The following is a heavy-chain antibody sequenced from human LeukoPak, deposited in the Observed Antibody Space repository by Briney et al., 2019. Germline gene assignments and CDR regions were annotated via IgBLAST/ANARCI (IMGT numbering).Heavy chain of an antibody. CDR1: GFTFSKYW. V-gene: IGHV3-74*01. CDR2: INTDGTVT. J-gene: IGHJ4*02. D-gene: IGHD6-19*01. Sequence: PWGSLRLSCAASGFTFSKYWMLWVRQAPGKGLGSVSRINTDGTVTTYADSVKGRFTVSRDNADNTMFLQMNSVRDEDTAVYYCATKQWLAPPPDSWGQGTPVTVSS. CDR3: ATKQWLAPPPDS.